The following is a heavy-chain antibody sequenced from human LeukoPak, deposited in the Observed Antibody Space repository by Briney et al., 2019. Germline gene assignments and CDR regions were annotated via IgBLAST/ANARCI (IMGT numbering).Heavy chain of an antibody. V-gene: IGHV3-21*01. Sequence: GGSLRLSCAASGFTFSSYSMTWVRQAPGKGLEWVSSISSSSSYIYYADSVKGRFTISRDNAKNSLYLQMNSLRAEDTAVYYCAREGYYDFWSGHDAFDIWGQGTMVTVSS. CDR1: GFTFSSYS. CDR2: ISSSSSYI. CDR3: AREGYYDFWSGHDAFDI. J-gene: IGHJ3*02. D-gene: IGHD3-3*01.